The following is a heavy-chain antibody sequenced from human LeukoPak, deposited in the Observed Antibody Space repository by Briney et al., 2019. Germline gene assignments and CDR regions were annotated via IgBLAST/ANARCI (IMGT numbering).Heavy chain of an antibody. CDR3: ARDTEEQWLVPWGIYYYYGMDV. Sequence: ASVKVSCKASGYTFTSYYMHWVRQAPGRGLEWMGIINPSGGSTSYAQKFQGRVTMTRDTSTSTVYMELSSLRSEDTAVYYCARDTEEQWLVPWGIYYYYGMDVWGQGTTVTVSS. CDR2: INPSGGST. V-gene: IGHV1-46*01. J-gene: IGHJ6*02. D-gene: IGHD6-19*01. CDR1: GYTFTSYY.